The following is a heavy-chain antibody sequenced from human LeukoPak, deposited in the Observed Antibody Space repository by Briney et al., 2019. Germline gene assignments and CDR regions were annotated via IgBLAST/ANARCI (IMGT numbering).Heavy chain of an antibody. V-gene: IGHV4-34*01. D-gene: IGHD5-24*01. CDR3: ASLREVAQGAFDI. CDR2: INHSGIT. J-gene: IGHJ3*02. CDR1: GGSFSGYY. Sequence: PSETLSLTCAVYGGSFSGYYWSWIRQPPGKGLEWIGEINHSGITNYNPSLKSPVTISVDTSKNQFSLKLSSVTAADTAVYYCASLREVAQGAFDIWGQGTMVTVSS.